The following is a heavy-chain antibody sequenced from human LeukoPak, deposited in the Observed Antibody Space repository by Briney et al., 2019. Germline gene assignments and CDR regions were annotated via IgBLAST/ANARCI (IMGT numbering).Heavy chain of an antibody. J-gene: IGHJ4*02. CDR2: INPNSGGT. Sequence: ASVKVSCKASGYTFTGYYMHWVRQAPGQGLEWMGWINPNSGGTNYAQKFQGRVTTTRDTSISTAYMELSRLRSDDTAVYYCARESRITMVRGALNYWGQGTLVTVSS. D-gene: IGHD3-10*01. CDR1: GYTFTGYY. CDR3: ARESRITMVRGALNY. V-gene: IGHV1-2*02.